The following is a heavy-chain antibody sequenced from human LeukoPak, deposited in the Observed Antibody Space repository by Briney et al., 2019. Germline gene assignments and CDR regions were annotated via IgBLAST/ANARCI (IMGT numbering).Heavy chain of an antibody. CDR1: GYTFTSNY. Sequence: ASVKVSCKAAGYTFTSNYIHWVRQAPGQGLEWMGMIYPRDGSTSYAQKFQGRVTVTRDTSTSTVHMELSGLRSEDTAVYYCARGGQLWLGNWFDPWGQGTLVTVSS. CDR3: ARGGQLWLGNWFDP. CDR2: IYPRDGST. J-gene: IGHJ5*02. V-gene: IGHV1-46*01. D-gene: IGHD5-18*01.